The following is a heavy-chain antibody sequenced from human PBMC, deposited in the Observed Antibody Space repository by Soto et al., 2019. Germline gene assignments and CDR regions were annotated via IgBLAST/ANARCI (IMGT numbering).Heavy chain of an antibody. CDR3: ARGHAALYYYYCYGMDV. V-gene: IGHV1-8*01. CDR1: GYTFTSYD. J-gene: IGHJ6*02. Sequence: ASVKVSCKASGYTFTSYDINWVRQATGQGLEWTGWMNPNSGNTGYAQKFQGRVTMTRNTSISTAYMELSSLRSEDTAVYYCARGHAALYYYYCYGMDVWGQGTTVTVSS. CDR2: MNPNSGNT. D-gene: IGHD6-6*01.